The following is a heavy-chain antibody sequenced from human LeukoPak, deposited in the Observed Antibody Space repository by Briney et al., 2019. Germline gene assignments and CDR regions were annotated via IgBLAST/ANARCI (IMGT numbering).Heavy chain of an antibody. CDR3: ARIRCGHSGSVCYNH. V-gene: IGHV4-34*01. J-gene: IGHJ4*02. CDR1: GVSINDYY. Sequence: PSETLSLTCGVFGVSINDYYWRWIRQSPGKGLEWIGEISHAEGTRYNPSLESRVTMSVGTSENQLSLKLIFVTAADTAVYYCARIRCGHSGSVCYNHWGLGTLVTVSS. D-gene: IGHD3-10*01. CDR2: ISHAEGT.